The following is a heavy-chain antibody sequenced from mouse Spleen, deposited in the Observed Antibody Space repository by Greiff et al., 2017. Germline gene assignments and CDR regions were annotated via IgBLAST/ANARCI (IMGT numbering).Heavy chain of an antibody. CDR3: ARDGSSSYAMDY. D-gene: IGHD1-1*01. V-gene: IGHV3-6*01. J-gene: IGHJ4*01. Sequence: EVKLVESGPGLVKPSQSLSLTCSVTGYSITSGYYWNWIRQFPGNKLEWMGYISYDGSNNYNPSLKNRISITRDTSKNQFFLKLNSVTTEDTATYYCARDGSSSYAMDYWGQGTSVTVSS. CDR1: GYSITSGYY. CDR2: ISYDGSN.